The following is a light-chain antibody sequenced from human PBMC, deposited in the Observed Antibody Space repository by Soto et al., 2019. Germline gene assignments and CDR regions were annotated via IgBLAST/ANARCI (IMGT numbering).Light chain of an antibody. Sequence: EIVLAQSPGTLSLSPGERATLSCRASQSISSNYLAWYQQKPGQAPRLLIFGASSRAAGIPGRFGGSGSGTDFTLTISRLEPEDFAVYYCQQYGSSPYTFGQGTKLEI. CDR3: QQYGSSPYT. V-gene: IGKV3-20*01. CDR2: GAS. J-gene: IGKJ2*01. CDR1: QSISSNY.